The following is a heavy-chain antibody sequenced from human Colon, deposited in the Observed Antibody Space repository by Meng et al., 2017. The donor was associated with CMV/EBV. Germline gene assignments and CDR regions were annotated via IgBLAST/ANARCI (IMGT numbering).Heavy chain of an antibody. Sequence: SETLSLTCTVSGGSLNGYYWSWIRQPPGRGLEWIGYIFFSGRTDYNPSVKSRVSLSVETSKKQFSLQLRSVTAADTAVYYCARVGKSFFGDLLPYYFDFWGPGALVTVSS. J-gene: IGHJ4*02. CDR3: ARVGKSFFGDLLPYYFDF. D-gene: IGHD3-10*01. V-gene: IGHV4-59*01. CDR1: GGSLNGYY. CDR2: IFFSGRT.